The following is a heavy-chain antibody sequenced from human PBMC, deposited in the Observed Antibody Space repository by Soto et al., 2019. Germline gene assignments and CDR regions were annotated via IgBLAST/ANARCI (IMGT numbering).Heavy chain of an antibody. V-gene: IGHV3-21*01. CDR2: ISSSSSYI. J-gene: IGHJ6*03. CDR3: ARVGEGGVRYYYYMDV. CDR1: GFTFSSYS. Sequence: GGPLRLSCAASGFTFSSYSMNWVRQDQGKGLEWVSSISSSSSYIYYADSVKGRFTISRDNAKNSLYLQMNSLRAEDTAVYYWARVGEGGVRYYYYMDVWGKGTTLTVSS. D-gene: IGHD3-16*01.